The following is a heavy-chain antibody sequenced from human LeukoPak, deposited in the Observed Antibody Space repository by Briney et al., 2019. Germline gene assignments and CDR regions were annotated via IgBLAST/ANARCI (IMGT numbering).Heavy chain of an antibody. CDR1: GITFNRYA. Sequence: GGSLRLSCAASGITFNRYAMSWARQAPGKGLEWVSGISGSGDRTYYADSVKGRFTISRDNSKNTLYLQMNSLRAEDTAVYYCAKEAIPHLNSDSWVEYWGRGTMVTVSS. CDR3: AKEAIPHLNSDSWVEY. V-gene: IGHV3-23*01. J-gene: IGHJ4*02. D-gene: IGHD1-1*01. CDR2: ISGSGDRT.